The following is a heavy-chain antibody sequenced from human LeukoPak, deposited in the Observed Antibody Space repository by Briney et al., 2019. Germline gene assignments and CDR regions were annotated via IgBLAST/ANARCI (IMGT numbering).Heavy chain of an antibody. CDR1: GFTFSTFT. D-gene: IGHD1-26*01. J-gene: IGHJ4*02. V-gene: IGHV3-48*02. Sequence: PGGSLRPSCAASGFTFSTFTMNWVRQAPGKGLEWVSSIISTGTTIYYADSVKGRFTISRDNAKNSLFLQMNSLRDEDTAVYYCARSASSDYWGQGTLVTVSS. CDR3: ARSASSDY. CDR2: IISTGTTI.